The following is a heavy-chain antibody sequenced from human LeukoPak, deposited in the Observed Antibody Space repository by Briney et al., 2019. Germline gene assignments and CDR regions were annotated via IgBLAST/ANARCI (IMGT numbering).Heavy chain of an antibody. CDR3: ARGDPSRYCSGGSCFSVQPTFDY. D-gene: IGHD2-15*01. J-gene: IGHJ4*02. CDR1: GGSISSGAYS. CDR2: VYYSGGT. Sequence: SQTLSLTCAVSGGSISSGAYSWSWIRQPPRKGLVWIGDVYYSGGTYYNPSLKSRVTISVDTSKNQFSLKLNSVTAADTAVYYCARGDPSRYCSGGSCFSVQPTFDYWGQGTLVTVSS. V-gene: IGHV4-30-4*07.